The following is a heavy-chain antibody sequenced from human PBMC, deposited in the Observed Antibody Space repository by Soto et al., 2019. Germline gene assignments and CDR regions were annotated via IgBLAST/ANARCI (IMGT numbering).Heavy chain of an antibody. Sequence: PSQTLSLTCAISGDSVSSNSAAWNWIRQSPSRGLEWLGRTYYRSKWYNDYAVSVKSRITINPDTSKNQFSLQLNSVTPEDTAVYYCARLNRTPYYDFWSGYFSAEYFDYWGQGTLVTVSS. CDR3: ARLNRTPYYDFWSGYFSAEYFDY. CDR1: GDSVSSNSAA. V-gene: IGHV6-1*01. J-gene: IGHJ4*02. D-gene: IGHD3-3*01. CDR2: TYYRSKWYN.